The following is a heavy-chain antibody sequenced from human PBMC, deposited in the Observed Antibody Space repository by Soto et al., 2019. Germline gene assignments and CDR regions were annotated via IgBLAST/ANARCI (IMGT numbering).Heavy chain of an antibody. CDR3: ATTSGSYTAFDI. V-gene: IGHV4-59*01. CDR1: GGSISSYY. Sequence: PSETLSLTCTVSGGSISSYYWSWIRQPPGKGLEWIGYIYYSGSTNYNPSLKSRVTISVDTSKNQFSLKLSSVTAADTAVYYCATTSGSYTAFDIWGQGTMVTV. D-gene: IGHD3-10*01. CDR2: IYYSGST. J-gene: IGHJ3*02.